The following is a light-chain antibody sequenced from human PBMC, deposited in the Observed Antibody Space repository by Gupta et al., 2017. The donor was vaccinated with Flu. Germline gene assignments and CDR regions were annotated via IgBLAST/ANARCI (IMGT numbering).Light chain of an antibody. J-gene: IGLJ1*01. CDR2: RND. CDR3: ATWDATLSGRV. V-gene: IGLV1-47*01. CDR1: SSNIGSKN. Sequence: QSVLTQPPSASGTPGQRVTISCSRSSSNIGSKNVYWYQQLPGTAPKLLSYRNDQRPSGVPDRFSGSKSGTSGSLDISGLRSEDEADYYCATWDATLSGRVFGTGTKVTVL.